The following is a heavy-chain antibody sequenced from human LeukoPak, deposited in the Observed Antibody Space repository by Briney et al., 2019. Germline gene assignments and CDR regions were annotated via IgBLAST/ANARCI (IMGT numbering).Heavy chain of an antibody. Sequence: GGSLRLSCAASGLTFSSYWMSWVRQAPGKGLEWVANIKQDGSEKYYVDSVKGRFTISRDNAKNSLYLQMNSLRAEDTAVYYCARFVVPADYFDYWGQGTLVTVSS. J-gene: IGHJ4*02. CDR3: ARFVVPADYFDY. CDR1: GLTFSSYW. CDR2: IKQDGSEK. D-gene: IGHD2-21*01. V-gene: IGHV3-7*03.